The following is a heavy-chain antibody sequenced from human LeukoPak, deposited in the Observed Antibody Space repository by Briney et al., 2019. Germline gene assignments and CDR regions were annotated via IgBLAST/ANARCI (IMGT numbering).Heavy chain of an antibody. CDR2: IIPIFGTA. Sequence: SVKVSCKASGGTFSSYAISWVRQAPGQGLEWMGGIIPIFGTANYAQKFQGRVTITADESTSTAYMELSSLRSEDTAVYYCARGGYDILTGFTYYYYYMDVWGKGTTVTISS. CDR1: GGTFSSYA. CDR3: ARGGYDILTGFTYYYYYMDV. D-gene: IGHD3-9*01. V-gene: IGHV1-69*13. J-gene: IGHJ6*03.